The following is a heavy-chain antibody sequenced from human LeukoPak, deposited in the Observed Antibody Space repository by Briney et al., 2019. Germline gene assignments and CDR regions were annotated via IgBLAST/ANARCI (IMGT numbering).Heavy chain of an antibody. Sequence: ASVKVSCKVSGYTLTELSMHWVRQAPGKGLEWVGGFDPEDGETIYAQKFQGRVTMTEDTSTDTAYMELSSLRSEDTAVYYCATDQPIVATKYYYYYGMDVWGQGTTVTVSS. V-gene: IGHV1-24*01. CDR2: FDPEDGET. CDR3: ATDQPIVATKYYYYYGMDV. D-gene: IGHD5-12*01. CDR1: GYTLTELS. J-gene: IGHJ6*02.